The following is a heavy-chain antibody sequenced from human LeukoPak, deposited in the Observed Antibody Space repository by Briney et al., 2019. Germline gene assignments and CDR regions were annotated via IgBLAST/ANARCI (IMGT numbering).Heavy chain of an antibody. Sequence: GESLRISCKGSGYSFTSYWISWVRQMPGKGLEWMGRIDPSDSYTNYSPSFQGHVTISADKSISTADLQWSSLKASDTAMYYCARHFYSSGWSFDYWGQGSLVTGSA. V-gene: IGHV5-10-1*01. CDR2: IDPSDSYT. J-gene: IGHJ4*02. D-gene: IGHD6-25*01. CDR3: ARHFYSSGWSFDY. CDR1: GYSFTSYW.